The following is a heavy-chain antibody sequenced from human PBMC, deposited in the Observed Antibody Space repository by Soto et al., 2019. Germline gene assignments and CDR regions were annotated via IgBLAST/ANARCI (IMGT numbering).Heavy chain of an antibody. CDR3: ARYFVWVPPSGYFDF. V-gene: IGHV1-3*01. CDR2: VNAGNGNT. Sequence: GASVKVSCKASGYTFTSYAMHWVRQAPGQRLEWMGWVNAGNGNTKYSQKFQGRVTITRDTSASTAYMELSSLRSEDTAVYYCARYFVWVPPSGYFDFWGRGALVTVSS. J-gene: IGHJ4*02. D-gene: IGHD3-9*01. CDR1: GYTFTSYA.